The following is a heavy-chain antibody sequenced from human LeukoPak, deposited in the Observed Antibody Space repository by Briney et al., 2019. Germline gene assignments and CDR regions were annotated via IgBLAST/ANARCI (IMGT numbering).Heavy chain of an antibody. V-gene: IGHV3-48*01. CDR3: AKRGPLDTAMGFDY. Sequence: PGGSLRLSCAASGFTFSSYSMNWVRQAPGKGLEWVSYISSSSSTIYYADSVKGRFTISRDNAKNTLYLQMNSLRAEDTAVYYCAKRGPLDTAMGFDYWGQGTLVTVSS. CDR2: ISSSSSTI. CDR1: GFTFSSYS. J-gene: IGHJ4*02. D-gene: IGHD5-18*01.